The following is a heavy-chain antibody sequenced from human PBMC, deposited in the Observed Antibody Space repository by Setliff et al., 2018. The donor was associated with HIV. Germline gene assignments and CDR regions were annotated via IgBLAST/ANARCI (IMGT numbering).Heavy chain of an antibody. CDR1: GGTFTNSA. CDR3: ARDLAYCSGGSCYRPLIYYFYYMDV. D-gene: IGHD2-15*01. V-gene: IGHV1-2*02. CDR2: INPNSSDT. J-gene: IGHJ6*03. Sequence: ASVKVSCKASGGTFTNSAIGWVRQAPGQGLEWMGWINPNSSDTNYAQKFQGRVTMTSDASTRTAYMELSGLTSDDTATYYCARDLAYCSGGSCYRPLIYYFYYMDVWGKGTTVTVSS.